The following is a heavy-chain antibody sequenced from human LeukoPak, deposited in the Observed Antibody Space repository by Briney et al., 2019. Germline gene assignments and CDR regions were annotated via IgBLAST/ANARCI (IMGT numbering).Heavy chain of an antibody. D-gene: IGHD6-6*01. CDR2: ISYDGSNK. J-gene: IGHJ4*02. V-gene: IGHV3-30-3*01. CDR3: AREPAIEYSSSDY. Sequence: GGSLRLSCAASGFTFSSYAMHWVRQAPGKGLEWVAVISYDGSNKYYADSVKGRFTISRDNSKNTLYLQMNSLRAVDTAVYYCAREPAIEYSSSDYWGQGTLVTVSS. CDR1: GFTFSSYA.